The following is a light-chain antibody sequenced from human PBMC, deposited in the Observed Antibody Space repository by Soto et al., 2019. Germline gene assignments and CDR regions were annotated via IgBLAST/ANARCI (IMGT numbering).Light chain of an antibody. V-gene: IGKV1-39*01. CDR2: AAS. J-gene: IGKJ2*01. Sequence: DIQMTQSPSSLSASVGDRVTITCRASQSICRSLNWYQQKPGKAPDLLIYAASNLQSGVPSRFSGSGSGTDFTLTISSLQPEDFATYYCQQSYSSPQMYTFGQGTKLEIK. CDR1: QSICRS. CDR3: QQSYSSPQMYT.